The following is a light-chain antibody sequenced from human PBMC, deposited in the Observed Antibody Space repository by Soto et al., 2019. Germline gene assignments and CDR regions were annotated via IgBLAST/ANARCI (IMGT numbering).Light chain of an antibody. V-gene: IGLV2-14*01. CDR2: GVS. Sequence: QSALTQPASVSGSPGQSITISCSGTISDFVVYNYVSWYQQHPGKAPKLMLYGVSKRPSGVSNRFSGSKSGNTASLTISGLQAEDEADYYCSSYTTSNTDVFGTGTKVTVL. J-gene: IGLJ1*01. CDR3: SSYTTSNTDV. CDR1: ISDFVVYNY.